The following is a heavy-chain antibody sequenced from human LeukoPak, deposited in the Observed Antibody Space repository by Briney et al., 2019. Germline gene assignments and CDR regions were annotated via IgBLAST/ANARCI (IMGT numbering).Heavy chain of an antibody. J-gene: IGHJ4*02. Sequence: ASVKVSCKASGYTFTSYDINWVRQAPGQGLEWMGWMNPNSGNTGYAQKFQGRVTMTRNTSISTAYMELSSLRSEDTAVYYCARALPTGELDFDYWGLGTLVTVSS. CDR2: MNPNSGNT. D-gene: IGHD1-7*01. CDR3: ARALPTGELDFDY. CDR1: GYTFTSYD. V-gene: IGHV1-8*01.